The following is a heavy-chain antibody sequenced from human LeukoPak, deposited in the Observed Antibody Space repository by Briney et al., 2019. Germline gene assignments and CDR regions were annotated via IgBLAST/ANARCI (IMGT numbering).Heavy chain of an antibody. Sequence: GGSLRLSCAASGFTFSSYAMSWVRQAPGKGLEWVSYISTSSSTIYYADSVKGRFTISRDNAKNSLYLQMNSLRDEDTAVYYCARDYRSSSGWTVDYWGQGTLVTVSS. V-gene: IGHV3-48*02. CDR1: GFTFSSYA. J-gene: IGHJ4*02. CDR3: ARDYRSSSGWTVDY. CDR2: ISTSSSTI. D-gene: IGHD6-19*01.